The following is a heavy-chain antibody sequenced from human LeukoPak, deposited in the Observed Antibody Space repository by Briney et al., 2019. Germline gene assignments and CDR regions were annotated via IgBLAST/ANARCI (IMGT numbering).Heavy chain of an antibody. CDR3: ARNDCSGGSCYCSY. Sequence: SETLSLTCTVSGHSISSDSYWGWIRQPPGKGLEWIGSIYQCGSTDYNPSLKSRVTISVDTSKNQFSLKLNSVTAADTAVYYCARNDCSGGSCYCSYWGQGTLVTVSS. CDR2: IYQCGST. V-gene: IGHV4-38-2*02. D-gene: IGHD2-15*01. J-gene: IGHJ4*02. CDR1: GHSISSDSY.